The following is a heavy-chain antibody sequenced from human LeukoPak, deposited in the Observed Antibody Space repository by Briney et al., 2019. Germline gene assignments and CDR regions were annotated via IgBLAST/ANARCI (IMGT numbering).Heavy chain of an antibody. J-gene: IGHJ4*02. CDR3: ARGQTRKGGYYDYVWGSDLDY. Sequence: SETLSLTCAVYGGSFSGYYWSWIRQPPGAGLEWVGEINHRGSTNYKPSLKSRVTISVDTSKNQSSLKLSSVTAADTAVYYCARGQTRKGGYYDYVWGSDLDYWGQGTLVTASS. CDR1: GGSFSGYY. V-gene: IGHV4-34*01. D-gene: IGHD3-16*01. CDR2: INHRGST.